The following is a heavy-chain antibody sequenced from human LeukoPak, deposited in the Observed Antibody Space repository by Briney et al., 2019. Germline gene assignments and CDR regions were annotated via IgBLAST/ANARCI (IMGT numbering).Heavy chain of an antibody. CDR3: ARDAGDGMDV. V-gene: IGHV1-18*01. CDR1: GYNFTTYG. CDR2: ISCYNGNS. Sequence: ASVKVSCKAPGYNFTTYGVSWVRQAPGQRPEWMGWISCYNGNSKSSEKFQGRVTMTIETSTSTVCMELRTLKNDDAAVYYCARDAGDGMDVWGLGTTVIVSS. J-gene: IGHJ6*02.